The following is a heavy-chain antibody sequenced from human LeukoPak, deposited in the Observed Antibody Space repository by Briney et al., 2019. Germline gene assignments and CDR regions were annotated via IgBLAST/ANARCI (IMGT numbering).Heavy chain of an antibody. D-gene: IGHD1-26*01. CDR2: IYYSGST. CDR3: ARAKKWAGLNNWFDP. V-gene: IGHV4-39*07. J-gene: IGHJ5*02. CDR1: GGSISSSSYY. Sequence: SETLSLTCTVSGGSISSSSYYWGWIRQPPGKGLEWIGSIYYSGSTYYNPSLKSRVTISVDTSKNQFSLKLSSVTATDTAVYYCARAKKWAGLNNWFDPWGQGTLVTVSS.